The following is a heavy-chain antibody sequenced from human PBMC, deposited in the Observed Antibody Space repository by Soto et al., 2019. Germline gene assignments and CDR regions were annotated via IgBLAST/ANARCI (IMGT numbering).Heavy chain of an antibody. CDR3: ARDLALVLEYSRPPLSYSGMDV. D-gene: IGHD6-6*01. Sequence: PGGSLRLSSAAAVFTFVDYDSNWIRQAQGKGLEGVSSPTSSGRPTYYADSGKSTFTTPSDNAKNSLSLQMNSLRAEDTAVYYCARDLALVLEYSRPPLSYSGMDVWGEGTMVTGSS. CDR1: VFTFVDYD. CDR2: PTSSGRPT. J-gene: IGHJ6*04. V-gene: IGHV3-11*01.